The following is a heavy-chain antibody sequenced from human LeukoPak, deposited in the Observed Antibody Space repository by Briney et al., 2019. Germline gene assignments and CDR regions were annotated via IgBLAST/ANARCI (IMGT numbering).Heavy chain of an antibody. CDR1: CGSISSYY. CDR2: IYYSGST. D-gene: IGHD6-19*01. V-gene: IGHV4-59*01. CDR3: ARRGGAVAGAFDY. J-gene: IGHJ4*02. Sequence: TSETLSLTCTVSCGSISSYYWSWIRQPPGGGLEWIGYIYYSGSTNYKPSLKSRVTISVDTSKNQFSLKLSSGTAADTAVYYCARRGGAVAGAFDYWGQGTLVTVSS.